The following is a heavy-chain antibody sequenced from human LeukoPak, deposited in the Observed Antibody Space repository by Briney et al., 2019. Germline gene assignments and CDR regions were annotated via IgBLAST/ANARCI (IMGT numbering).Heavy chain of an antibody. V-gene: IGHV1-8*03. Sequence: GASVKVSCKASGYTFTSYGISWVRQATGQGLEWMGWMNPNSGNTGYAQKFQGRVTITRNTSISTAYMELSSLRSEDTAVYYCARERVVTATRDYYYYYMDVWGKGTTVTVSS. CDR2: MNPNSGNT. J-gene: IGHJ6*03. CDR1: GYTFTSYG. D-gene: IGHD2-21*02. CDR3: ARERVVTATRDYYYYYMDV.